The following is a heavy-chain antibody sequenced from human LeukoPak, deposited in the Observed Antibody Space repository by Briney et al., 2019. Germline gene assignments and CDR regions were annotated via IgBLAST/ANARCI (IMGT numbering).Heavy chain of an antibody. J-gene: IGHJ4*02. V-gene: IGHV5-51*01. CDR3: ACRVSSSWSPAPYYFDY. D-gene: IGHD6-13*01. CDR2: IYPGDSDT. CDR1: GYSFTSYW. Sequence: GESLKISCKGSGYSFTSYWIGWVRQMPGKGLEWMGIIYPGDSDTRYSPSFQGQVTISADKSISTAYLQWSSLKASDTAMYYCACRVSSSWSPAPYYFDYWGQGTLVTVSS.